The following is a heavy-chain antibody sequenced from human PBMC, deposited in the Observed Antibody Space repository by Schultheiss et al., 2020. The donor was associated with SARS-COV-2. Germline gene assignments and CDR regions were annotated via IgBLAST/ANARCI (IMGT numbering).Heavy chain of an antibody. Sequence: ASVKVSCKASGYTFTSYDINWVRQAPGQGLEWMGWINPNSGDTDYAQKFQGRVTMTSDTPTSTAYMELGRLTSDDTALYYCARSSISKTDDYYYYGLFVWGQGTTVTVSS. D-gene: IGHD6-19*01. CDR3: ARSSISKTDDYYYYGLFV. CDR2: INPNSGDT. CDR1: GYTFTSYD. V-gene: IGHV1-2*02. J-gene: IGHJ6*02.